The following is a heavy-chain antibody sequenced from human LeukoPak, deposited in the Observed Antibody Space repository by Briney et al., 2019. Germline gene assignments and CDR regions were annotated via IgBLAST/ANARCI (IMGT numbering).Heavy chain of an antibody. V-gene: IGHV1-2*02. CDR3: ARGRYYDSSGYYYPPYFDY. D-gene: IGHD3-22*01. CDR1: GYAFTGYF. Sequence: ASVKVSCKASGYAFTGYFMHWVRQAPGRGLEWVGWINPNSGGTNYAQKFQGRVTMTRDTSISTAYMELSSLRSEDTAVYYCARGRYYDSSGYYYPPYFDYWGQGTLVTVSS. CDR2: INPNSGGT. J-gene: IGHJ4*02.